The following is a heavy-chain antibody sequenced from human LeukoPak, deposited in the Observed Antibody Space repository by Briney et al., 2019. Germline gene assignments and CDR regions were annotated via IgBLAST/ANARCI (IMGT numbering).Heavy chain of an antibody. CDR3: VRDFNTVTAAYLQH. Sequence: GGSLRLSCAASGFTFSSYSINWVRQAPGKGLEWVSSISSSSRHIYYADSVKGRFTISRDDAKNSVYLQMNSLRAEETAVYYCVRDFNTVTAAYLQHWGQGTLVTVSS. V-gene: IGHV3-21*01. CDR1: GFTFSSYS. CDR2: ISSSSRHI. J-gene: IGHJ1*01. D-gene: IGHD2-21*02.